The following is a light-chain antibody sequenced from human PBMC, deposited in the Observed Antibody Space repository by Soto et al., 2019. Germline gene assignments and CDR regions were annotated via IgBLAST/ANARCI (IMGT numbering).Light chain of an antibody. J-gene: IGKJ2*01. CDR2: GAS. CDR1: QSVSSN. V-gene: IGKV3-15*01. CDR3: QQYNNWPHT. Sequence: EIVMTQSPATLSVSPGERATFSCRASQSVSSNLAWFQQKPGQAPRLRIFGASTRATAIPARFSGSWSGTEFPITISSLQSEDFAVYHCQQYNNWPHTLGQGTKLEIK.